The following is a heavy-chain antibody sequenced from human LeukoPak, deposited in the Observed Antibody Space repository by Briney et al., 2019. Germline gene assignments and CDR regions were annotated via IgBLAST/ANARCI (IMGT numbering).Heavy chain of an antibody. J-gene: IGHJ4*02. CDR3: ARRLDTTMDPFDH. CDR1: GFTFSSYG. Sequence: GGSLRLSCAASGFTFSSYGMNWVRQAPGKGLEWVSSISSGSTYIYYADSVKGRFTISRDNAKNSLFLQMNSLRAEDTAVYYCARRLDTTMDPFDHWGQGTLVTVSS. V-gene: IGHV3-21*01. D-gene: IGHD5-18*01. CDR2: ISSGSTYI.